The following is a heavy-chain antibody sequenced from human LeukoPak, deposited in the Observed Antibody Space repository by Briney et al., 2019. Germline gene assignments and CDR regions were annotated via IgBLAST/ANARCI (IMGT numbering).Heavy chain of an antibody. CDR3: ARALLSSSWYRYYYMDV. J-gene: IGHJ6*03. V-gene: IGHV4-59*08. CDR2: IYYSGST. Sequence: PSETLSLTCTVSGGSISSYYLSWLRQPPGKGLEWIGYIYYSGSTNYNPSLKSRVTISVDTSKNQFSLKLSSVTAADTAVYYCARALLSSSWYRYYYMDVWGKGPTVTVSS. CDR1: GGSISSYY. D-gene: IGHD6-13*01.